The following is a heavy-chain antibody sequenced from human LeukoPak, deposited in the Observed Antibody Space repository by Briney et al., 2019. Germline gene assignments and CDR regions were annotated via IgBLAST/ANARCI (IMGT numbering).Heavy chain of an antibody. V-gene: IGHV1-46*01. Sequence: ASVKVSCKASGYTFTTHYIHWVRQAPGQGLEWMGIINPSDGGATSAQKFQGRLTMSRDTSTSTLYMELSSLTSEDTAIYYCARHLSGECTTDCYSPDAYDLWGQGTMVTVSS. CDR1: GYTFTTHY. CDR2: INPSDGGA. D-gene: IGHD2-21*02. CDR3: ARHLSGECTTDCYSPDAYDL. J-gene: IGHJ3*01.